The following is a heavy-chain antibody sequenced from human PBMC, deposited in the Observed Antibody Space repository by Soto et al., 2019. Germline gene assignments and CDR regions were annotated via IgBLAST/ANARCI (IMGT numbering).Heavy chain of an antibody. V-gene: IGHV3-48*03. D-gene: IGHD5-18*01. J-gene: IGHJ6*02. CDR1: GFTFSSYE. Sequence: GGSLRLSCAASGFTFSSYEMNWVRQAPGKGLAWVSYISSSCSTIYYAASVMGRFTISRDNAKNSLYLQMNSLRAEATAVYCCARDREDTARGPGLDGMDVWGQGTTVTVSS. CDR3: ARDREDTARGPGLDGMDV. CDR2: ISSSCSTI.